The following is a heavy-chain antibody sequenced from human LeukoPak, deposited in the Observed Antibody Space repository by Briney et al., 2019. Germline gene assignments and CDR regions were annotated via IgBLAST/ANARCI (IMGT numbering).Heavy chain of an antibody. V-gene: IGHV3-30*02. D-gene: IGHD2-15*01. Sequence: GGSLRLSCAASGFTFSSYWMSWVRQAPGKGLEWVAFIRYDGSNKYYADSVKGRFTISRDNSKNTLYLQMNSLRAEDTAVYYCAKDFVGYCSGGSCYYFDYWGQGTLVTVSS. CDR2: IRYDGSNK. J-gene: IGHJ4*02. CDR1: GFTFSSYW. CDR3: AKDFVGYCSGGSCYYFDY.